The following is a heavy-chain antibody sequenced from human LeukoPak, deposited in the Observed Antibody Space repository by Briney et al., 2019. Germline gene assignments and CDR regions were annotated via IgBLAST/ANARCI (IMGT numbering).Heavy chain of an antibody. CDR1: GFTFSSYS. V-gene: IGHV3-48*04. Sequence: GGSLRLSCAASGFTFSSYSMNWVRQAPGKGLEWVSYISSSGSTIYYADSVKGRFTISRDNAKNSLYLQMNSLRAEDTAVYYCARGGIYGSGSYYFAYWGQGTLVTVSS. J-gene: IGHJ4*02. D-gene: IGHD3-10*01. CDR2: ISSSGSTI. CDR3: ARGGIYGSGSYYFAY.